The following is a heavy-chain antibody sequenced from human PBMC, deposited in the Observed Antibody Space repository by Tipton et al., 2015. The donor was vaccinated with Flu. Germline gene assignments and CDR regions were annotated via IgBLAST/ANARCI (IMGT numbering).Heavy chain of an antibody. CDR1: GDSIGNRYY. D-gene: IGHD2-2*01. CDR2: IHRSGSA. V-gene: IGHV4-38-2*02. Sequence: TLSLTCSVSGDSIGNRYYWGWIRQPPGKGLEWIGNIHRSGSASYSPSLKSRVSISVDASMSQFSLQLTSVTAADTAVYYCARDPSLGMPDYFDYWGQGILVTASS. J-gene: IGHJ4*02. CDR3: ARDPSLGMPDYFDY.